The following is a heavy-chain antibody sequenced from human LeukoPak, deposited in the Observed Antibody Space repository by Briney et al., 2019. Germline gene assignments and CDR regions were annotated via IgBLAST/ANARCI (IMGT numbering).Heavy chain of an antibody. Sequence: GASVKVSCKASGYTFTSYGISWVRQAPGQGLEWMGWISAYNGNTNYAQKLQGRVTMTTDTSTSTAYMELRSLRSDDTAVYYCARDRYCSSTSCYYYYYYGMDVWGQGTTVTVSS. CDR3: ARDRYCSSTSCYYYYYYGMDV. V-gene: IGHV1-18*01. CDR2: ISAYNGNT. CDR1: GYTFTSYG. D-gene: IGHD2-2*01. J-gene: IGHJ6*02.